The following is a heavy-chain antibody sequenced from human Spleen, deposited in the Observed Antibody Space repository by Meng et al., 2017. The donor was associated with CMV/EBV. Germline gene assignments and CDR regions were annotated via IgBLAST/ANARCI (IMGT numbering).Heavy chain of an antibody. CDR3: AKVQLGAFDI. V-gene: IGHV1-2*02. CDR2: INPNSGAT. D-gene: IGHD1-1*01. CDR1: GYTFSDYY. Sequence: ASVKVSCKASGYTFSDYYLHWVRQAPGQGLEWMAWINPNSGATNFAQKFQGRVSMTRDTSISTAYLELSRLRSDDTAVYFCAKVQLGAFDIWGQGTMVTVSS. J-gene: IGHJ3*02.